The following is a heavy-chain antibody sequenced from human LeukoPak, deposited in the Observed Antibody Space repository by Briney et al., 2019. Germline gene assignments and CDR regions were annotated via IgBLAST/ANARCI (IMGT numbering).Heavy chain of an antibody. D-gene: IGHD3-10*01. CDR1: GLTFSNYA. CDR3: AKKGGDDYGSGTYLAFDY. V-gene: IGHV3-23*01. CDR2: ITGNGGNT. J-gene: IGHJ4*02. Sequence: GGSLRLSCAASGLTFSNYAMSWVRQAPGRGLEWVSAITGNGGNTHYADSVKGRFTFSRDNSKNTVYLQMNSLRAEDTAIYYCAKKGGDDYGSGTYLAFDYWGQGTLVTVSS.